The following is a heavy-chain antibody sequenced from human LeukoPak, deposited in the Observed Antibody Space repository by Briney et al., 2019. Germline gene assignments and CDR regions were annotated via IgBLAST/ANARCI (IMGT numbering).Heavy chain of an antibody. D-gene: IGHD3-22*01. CDR1: GVSISSGDYY. J-gene: IGHJ4*02. V-gene: IGHV4-30-4*01. CDR3: ARVKVSSGYYLGGIDY. CDR2: IYYSGST. Sequence: PSETLSLTCTVSGVSISSGDYYWSWIRQPPGKGLEWIGYIYYSGSTYYSPSLKSRVTISVDTSKNQFSLKLSSVTAADTAVYYCARVKVSSGYYLGGIDYWGQGTLVTVSS.